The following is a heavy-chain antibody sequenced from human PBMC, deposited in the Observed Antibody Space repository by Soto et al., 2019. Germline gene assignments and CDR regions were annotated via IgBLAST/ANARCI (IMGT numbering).Heavy chain of an antibody. CDR3: ARDGGSSYVGYYYGMDV. V-gene: IGHV1-69*01. J-gene: IGHJ6*02. Sequence: QVQLVQSGAEVKKPGSSVKVSCKASGGTFSSYAISWVRQAPGQGLEWMGGIIPIFGTANYAQKFQGRVTITADESTSTAYMELSSLRSEDTAVYYCARDGGSSYVGYYYGMDVWGQGTTVTVSS. D-gene: IGHD1-26*01. CDR2: IIPIFGTA. CDR1: GGTFSSYA.